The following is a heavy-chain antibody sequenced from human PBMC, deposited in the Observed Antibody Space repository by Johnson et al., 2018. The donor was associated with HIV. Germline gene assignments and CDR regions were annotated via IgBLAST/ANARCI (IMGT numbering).Heavy chain of an antibody. J-gene: IGHJ3*02. CDR3: ARALPYSSPHTDAFDI. D-gene: IGHD6-13*01. V-gene: IGHV3-30*02. CDR1: GFTFSSYG. CDR2: IRYDGSNK. Sequence: QVHLVESGGGVVQPGGSLRLSCAASGFTFSSYGMHWVRQAPGKGLEWVAFIRYDGSNKYYADSVKGRFTISRDNSKNTLYLQMNSLRPEDTALYYCARALPYSSPHTDAFDIWGQGTMVTVSS.